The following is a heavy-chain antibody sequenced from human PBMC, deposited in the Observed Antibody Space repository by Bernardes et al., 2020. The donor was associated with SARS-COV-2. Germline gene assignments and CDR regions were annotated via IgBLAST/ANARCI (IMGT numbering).Heavy chain of an antibody. CDR2: FNTDTGAT. D-gene: IGHD2-2*01. CDR1: GYTFSDYC. Sequence: ASVKVSCKASGYTFSDYCMHWVRQVPGQRLEWMGWFNTDTGATNYAQEFRGRVTMTRDTSITTVYMELSRLRSDDTAVYYCATRPDQLLLAPFDDWGQGTLVTVSS. CDR3: ATRPDQLLLAPFDD. V-gene: IGHV1-2*02. J-gene: IGHJ4*02.